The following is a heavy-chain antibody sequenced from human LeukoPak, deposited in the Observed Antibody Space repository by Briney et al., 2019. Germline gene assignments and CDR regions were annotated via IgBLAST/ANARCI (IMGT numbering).Heavy chain of an antibody. CDR3: AGLIPTGTTHWFDP. Sequence: GASVKVSCKASGYTFTSYGISWVRQAPGQVLEWVGWISAYNGNTNYAQKLQGRVTMTTDTSTSTAYMELRSLRSDDTAVYYCAGLIPTGTTHWFDPWGQGTLVTVSS. CDR1: GYTFTSYG. J-gene: IGHJ5*02. V-gene: IGHV1-18*04. D-gene: IGHD1-1*01. CDR2: ISAYNGNT.